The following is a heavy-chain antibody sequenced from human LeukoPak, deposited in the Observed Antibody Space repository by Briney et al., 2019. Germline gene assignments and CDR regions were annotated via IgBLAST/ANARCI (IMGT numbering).Heavy chain of an antibody. Sequence: SEALSLTCTVSGGSIISNYWSWIRQSAGTGLEWIGRIYGSGITDYNPSLKSRVTMSLDTSRKQFSLRLTSVTAADTAVYYCARLKFYDSTGYSPGYYMDVWGKGTTVSVFS. V-gene: IGHV4-4*07. D-gene: IGHD3-22*01. CDR3: ARLKFYDSTGYSPGYYMDV. CDR2: IYGSGIT. J-gene: IGHJ6*03. CDR1: GGSIISNY.